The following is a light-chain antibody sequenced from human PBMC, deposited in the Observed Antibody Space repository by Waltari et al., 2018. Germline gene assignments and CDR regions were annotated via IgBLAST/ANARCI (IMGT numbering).Light chain of an antibody. CDR3: CSYAGRSTAV. CDR2: EDR. Sequence: QSALTQPASVSGSPGQSITISCTGTSRDVGSFNLVSWYHHHPGKAPKLMIYEDRKRPSGVSNRFSGSKSDNTASLTISGLQAEDEAEYYCCSYAGRSTAVFGGGTKLTVL. J-gene: IGLJ2*01. V-gene: IGLV2-23*01. CDR1: SRDVGSFNL.